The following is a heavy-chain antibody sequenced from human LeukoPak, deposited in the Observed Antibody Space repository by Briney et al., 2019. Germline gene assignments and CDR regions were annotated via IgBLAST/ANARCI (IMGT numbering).Heavy chain of an antibody. V-gene: IGHV3-7*01. D-gene: IGHD6-19*01. J-gene: IGHJ6*02. CDR3: ARDPYSSGWPSYYYYGMDV. Sequence: GGSLRLSCAASGFTFSSYWMSWVRQAPGKGLEWVANIKQDGSEKYYVHSVKGRFTISRDNAKNSLYLQMNSLRAEDTAVYYCARDPYSSGWPSYYYYGMDVWGQGTTVTVSS. CDR2: IKQDGSEK. CDR1: GFTFSSYW.